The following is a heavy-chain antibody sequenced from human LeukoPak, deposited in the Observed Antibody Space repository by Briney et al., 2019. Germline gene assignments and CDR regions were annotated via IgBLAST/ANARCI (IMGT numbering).Heavy chain of an antibody. CDR1: GFTVSSNY. J-gene: IGHJ4*02. V-gene: IGHV3-66*01. Sequence: GGSLRLSCAASGFTVSSNYMSWVRQAPGKGLEWVSVIYSGGSTYYADSVKGRFTISRDNSKNTLYLQMNSLRAEDTAVYYCARGDYNDYGDYGYFDYWGQGTLVTVSS. D-gene: IGHD4-17*01. CDR3: ARGDYNDYGDYGYFDY. CDR2: IYSGGST.